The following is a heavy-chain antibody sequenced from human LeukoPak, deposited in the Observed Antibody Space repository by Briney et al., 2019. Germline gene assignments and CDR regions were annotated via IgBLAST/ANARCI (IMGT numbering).Heavy chain of an antibody. Sequence: GGSLRLSCAASGFTFSSYGMHWVRQAPGKGLEWVTFIRYDGSNKYYADSVKGRFTISRDNSKNTLNLHMNSLRAEDTAVYYCAKPPQLWLVDNYFDYWGQGTLVTVSS. CDR3: AKPPQLWLVDNYFDY. J-gene: IGHJ4*02. V-gene: IGHV3-30*02. CDR1: GFTFSSYG. CDR2: IRYDGSNK. D-gene: IGHD6-19*01.